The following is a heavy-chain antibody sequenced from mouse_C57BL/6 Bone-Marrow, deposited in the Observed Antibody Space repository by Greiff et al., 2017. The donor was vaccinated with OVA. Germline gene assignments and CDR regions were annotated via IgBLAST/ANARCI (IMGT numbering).Heavy chain of an antibody. CDR3: ARPDGDFSWFAY. D-gene: IGHD2-13*01. V-gene: IGHV5-6*01. Sequence: EVQVVESGGDLVKPGGSLKLSCAASGFTFSSYGMSWVRQTPDKRLEWVATISSGGSYTYYPDSVKGRFTISRDNAKNTLYLQMSSLKSEDTAMYYCARPDGDFSWFAYWGQGTLVTVSA. CDR1: GFTFSSYG. J-gene: IGHJ3*01. CDR2: ISSGGSYT.